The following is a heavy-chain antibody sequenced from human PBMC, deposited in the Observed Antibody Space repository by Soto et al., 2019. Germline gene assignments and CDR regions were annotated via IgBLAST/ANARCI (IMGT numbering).Heavy chain of an antibody. Sequence: DVQLVESGGGLVQPGGSLRLSCAASGFTFSSYWMHWVRQAPGKGLVWVSRINSAGSITTYADSVKGRFTISRDNAKNTLSLQMSSLSVEDTAVYYCASVVSKIGSDGFDIWGQGTTVTVSS. J-gene: IGHJ3*02. D-gene: IGHD1-26*01. CDR2: INSAGSIT. CDR1: GFTFSSYW. V-gene: IGHV3-74*01. CDR3: ASVVSKIGSDGFDI.